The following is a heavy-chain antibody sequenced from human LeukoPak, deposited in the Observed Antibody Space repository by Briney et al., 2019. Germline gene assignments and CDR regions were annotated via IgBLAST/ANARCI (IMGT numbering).Heavy chain of an antibody. V-gene: IGHV1-46*01. CDR2: INPTGTGT. Sequence: EASVKVTCKASGYTFSDYNIHWVRQAPGQGLEWIGLINPTGTGTLYAQKFQGRVTMTRDMSTSTDYMELSSLRSEDTAVYYCARDNSVGDIAWWFDPWGQGTLVTVSS. CDR3: ARDNSVGDIAWWFDP. CDR1: GYTFSDYN. D-gene: IGHD3-10*01. J-gene: IGHJ5*02.